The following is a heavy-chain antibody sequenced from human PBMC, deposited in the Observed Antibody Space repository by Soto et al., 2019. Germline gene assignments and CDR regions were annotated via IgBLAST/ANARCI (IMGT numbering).Heavy chain of an antibody. D-gene: IGHD4-4*01. V-gene: IGHV3-11*01. CDR2: ISESSDAT. CDR1: GFTFSAHY. J-gene: IGHJ6*02. Sequence: QVHLVESGGGLVKPGGSLRLSCEASGFTFSAHYMSWIRQAPGKGLEWVSYISESSDATYYTDSVRGRFTISRDNAKNSLYLEMNSLRADDTAVYYCARDRQPSSYIGLDVWGQGTTVTVSS. CDR3: ARDRQPSSYIGLDV.